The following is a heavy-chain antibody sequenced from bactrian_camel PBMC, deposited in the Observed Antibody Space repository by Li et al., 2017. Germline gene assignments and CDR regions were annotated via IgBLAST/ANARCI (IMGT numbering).Heavy chain of an antibody. V-gene: IGHV3S26*01. J-gene: IGHJ4*01. CDR1: GFTQSNRC. CDR3: AADRAHCSDRLWQRTELYTF. Sequence: QVQLVESGGGLVQPGGQLRLSCAASGFTQSNRCMGWFRQAAGKEREGVAVIDRDEVTRYLGSVQGRFTISRGNDKNTLYLQMDRLEPDDTAMYYCAADRAHCSDRLWQRTELYTFWGQGTQVTVS. CDR2: IDRDEVT. D-gene: IGHD2*01.